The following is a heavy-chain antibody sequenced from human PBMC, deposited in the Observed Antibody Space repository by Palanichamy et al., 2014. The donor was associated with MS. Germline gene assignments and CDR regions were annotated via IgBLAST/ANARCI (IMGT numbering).Heavy chain of an antibody. Sequence: QVQLQESGPGTGEAFGHPCPLTCTVSGYSIGKTYSWEWIRQPPGKGLGWIGSFSHSESTYYTPSLRRRVVISMDKSNNQFSLKLTSVTATDTATYFCARRAFRFDVWGQGALVIVSS. V-gene: IGHV4-38-2*02. D-gene: IGHD2/OR15-2a*01. CDR3: ARRAFRFDV. CDR2: FSHSEST. CDR1: GYSIGKTYS. J-gene: IGHJ4*02.